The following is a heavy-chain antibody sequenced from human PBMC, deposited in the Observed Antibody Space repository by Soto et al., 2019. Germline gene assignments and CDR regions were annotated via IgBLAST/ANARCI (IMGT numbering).Heavy chain of an antibody. V-gene: IGHV1-46*01. D-gene: IGHD4-17*01. CDR1: GYTFTSYY. CDR2: INPSGGST. CDR3: ARGIPYGDSSGGMDV. Sequence: QVQLVQSGAEVKKPGASVKVSCKASGYTFTSYYMHWVRQAPGQGLEWMGIINPSGGSTSYAQKFQGRVTMTRDTATSTVYMELRSLRSEDTAVYYCARGIPYGDSSGGMDVWGQGTTVTVSS. J-gene: IGHJ6*02.